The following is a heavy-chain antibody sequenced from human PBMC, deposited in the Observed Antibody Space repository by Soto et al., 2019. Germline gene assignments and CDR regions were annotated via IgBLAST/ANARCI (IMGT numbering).Heavy chain of an antibody. CDR1: GFTVSSNY. D-gene: IGHD4-17*01. CDR3: ARDRGYGDYVRYFDL. V-gene: IGHV3-66*01. J-gene: IGHJ2*01. Sequence: EVQLVESGGGLVQPGGSLRLSCAASGFTVSSNYMSWVRQAPGKGLEWVSVIYSGGSTYYADSVKGRFTISRDNSKNTLYLQMNRLRAEDTAVYYCARDRGYGDYVRYFDLWGRGTLVTVSS. CDR2: IYSGGST.